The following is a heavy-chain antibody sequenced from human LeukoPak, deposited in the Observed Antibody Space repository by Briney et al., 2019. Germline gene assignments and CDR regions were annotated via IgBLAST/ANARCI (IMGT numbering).Heavy chain of an antibody. J-gene: IGHJ4*02. CDR1: GFTFSDYY. D-gene: IGHD1-26*01. CDR2: ISSSSSYI. CDR3: ARDRDLLFDY. Sequence: GGSLRLSCAASGFTFSDYYMSWIRQAPGKGLEWVSSISSSSSYIYYADSVKGRFTISRDNAKNSLYLQMNSLRAEDTAVYYCARDRDLLFDYWGQGTLVTVSS. V-gene: IGHV3-11*06.